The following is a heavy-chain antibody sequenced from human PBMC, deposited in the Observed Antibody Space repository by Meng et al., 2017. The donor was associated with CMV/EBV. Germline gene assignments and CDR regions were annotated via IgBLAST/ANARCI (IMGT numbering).Heavy chain of an antibody. J-gene: IGHJ4*02. CDR1: GFTFSSYS. D-gene: IGHD4-11*01. Sequence: GESLKISCAASGFTFSSYSMNWVRQAPGKGLEWVSSISSGSTIYYADSVKGRFTISRDNAKNSLYLQMNSLRAEDTAVYYCARGSNYRYFDYWGQGTLVTVSS. CDR2: ISSGSTI. V-gene: IGHV3-69-1*02. CDR3: ARGSNYRYFDY.